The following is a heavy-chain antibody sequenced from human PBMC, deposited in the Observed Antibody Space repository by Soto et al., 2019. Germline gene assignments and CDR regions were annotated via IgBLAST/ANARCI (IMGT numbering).Heavy chain of an antibody. CDR1: GFSFSSCA. CDR3: AKDTGTWNYGLFDY. V-gene: IGHV3-23*01. J-gene: IGHJ4*02. D-gene: IGHD1-7*01. Sequence: GGSLRLSCAASGFSFSSCAMSWVRQAPGKGLEWVSAISGSGDSTYYADSVKGRFTISRDNSKNTLYLQMNSLRAEDTAVYYCAKDTGTWNYGLFDYWGQGTLVTVSS. CDR2: ISGSGDST.